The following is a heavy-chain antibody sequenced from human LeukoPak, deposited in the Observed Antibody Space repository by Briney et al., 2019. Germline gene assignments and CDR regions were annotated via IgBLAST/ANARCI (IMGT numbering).Heavy chain of an antibody. CDR1: GGSISSGDYY. Sequence: SETLSLTCTVSGGSISSGDYYWSWIRQPPGKGLEWIGYISYSGSTYYNPSLKSRVTISLDTSKNQFPLKLGSVTAADTAVYYCARAVDYYGSGSYYKRWFDPWGQGTLVTISS. CDR3: ARAVDYYGSGSYYKRWFDP. D-gene: IGHD3-10*01. V-gene: IGHV4-30-4*08. J-gene: IGHJ5*02. CDR2: ISYSGST.